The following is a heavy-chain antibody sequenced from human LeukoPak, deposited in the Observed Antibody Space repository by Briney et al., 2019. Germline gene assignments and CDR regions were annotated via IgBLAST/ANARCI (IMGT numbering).Heavy chain of an antibody. Sequence: PGGSLRLSCAASGFTFSSYEMNWVRQAPGKGLEWVSYISSSGSTIYYADSVKGRFTIFRDNAKNSLYLQMNSLRAEDTAVYYCARGSTYYPMDVWGQGTTVTVSS. CDR2: ISSSGSTI. D-gene: IGHD3-10*01. V-gene: IGHV3-48*03. CDR1: GFTFSSYE. J-gene: IGHJ6*02. CDR3: ARGSTYYPMDV.